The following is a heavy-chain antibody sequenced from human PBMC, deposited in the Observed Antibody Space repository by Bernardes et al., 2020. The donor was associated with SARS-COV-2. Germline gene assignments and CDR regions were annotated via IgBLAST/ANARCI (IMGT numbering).Heavy chain of an antibody. CDR3: VGLSGWPPIFHS. Sequence: GGSLRLSCAASGFTVSSDYLSWVRQAPEKGLEWVSIVYSDGRTYYADSVKGRFTISRDGSQNTLYLEMNNLRAEDTAVYYCVGLSGWPPIFHSWGQGTQVTVSS. CDR2: VYSDGRT. V-gene: IGHV3-53*01. D-gene: IGHD6-19*01. CDR1: GFTVSSDY. J-gene: IGHJ4*02.